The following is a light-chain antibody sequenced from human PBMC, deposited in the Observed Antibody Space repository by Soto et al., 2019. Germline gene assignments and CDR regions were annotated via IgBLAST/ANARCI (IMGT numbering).Light chain of an antibody. J-gene: IGKJ2*01. V-gene: IGKV1-5*01. CDR3: QQYDSYSFT. CDR1: QTITDW. CDR2: DGT. Sequence: DIQMTQPPSTLSASVGDRVTITCRASQTITDWLAWYQQKPGKAPRLLIYDGTTLESGVPSRFSGSGSGTEFTLTISSLQPDDFATYHCQQYDSYSFTLGQGTKVDIK.